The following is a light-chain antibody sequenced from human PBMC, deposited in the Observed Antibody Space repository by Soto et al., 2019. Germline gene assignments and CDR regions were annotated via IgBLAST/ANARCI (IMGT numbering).Light chain of an antibody. CDR1: SSNIGAGYD. CDR3: QSYDSSLSGSDV. V-gene: IGLV1-40*01. Sequence: SVLTQPPSVSGAPGQMVTISCTGSSSNIGAGYDVHWYQQLPGTAPKLLIYGNSNRPSGVPDRFSGSKSGTSASLAITGLQAEDEADYYCQSYDSSLSGSDVFGTGTKVTVL. J-gene: IGLJ1*01. CDR2: GNS.